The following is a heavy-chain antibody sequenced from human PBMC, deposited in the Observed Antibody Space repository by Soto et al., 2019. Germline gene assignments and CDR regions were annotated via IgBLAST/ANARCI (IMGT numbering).Heavy chain of an antibody. D-gene: IGHD3-10*01. V-gene: IGHV1-8*01. CDR1: GYTFTNYE. Sequence: ASVKVSCKASGYTFTNYEITWVRQATGQGLEWMGWMNPGSGNTDYAHKFQGRVTMTRNISINTAYMELSRLGSDDTAIYYCERMASSGSLNWFDPWGQGTLVAVS. CDR3: ERMASSGSLNWFDP. CDR2: MNPGSGNT. J-gene: IGHJ5*02.